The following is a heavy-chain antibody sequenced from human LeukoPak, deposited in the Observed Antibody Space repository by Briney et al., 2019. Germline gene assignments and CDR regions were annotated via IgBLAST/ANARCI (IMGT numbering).Heavy chain of an antibody. CDR2: IHYSGST. Sequence: SEALSVSCTVPGDSLRRYYWSWVRQPPGKGRGWVGNIHYSGSTKYSSSLKSRVTISVDTSNNQFSLRVTSLTAADTAVYYCARLGALHDAFDVWGQGTLVTVSS. J-gene: IGHJ3*01. D-gene: IGHD3-16*01. CDR3: ARLGALHDAFDV. V-gene: IGHV4-59*12. CDR1: GDSLRRYY.